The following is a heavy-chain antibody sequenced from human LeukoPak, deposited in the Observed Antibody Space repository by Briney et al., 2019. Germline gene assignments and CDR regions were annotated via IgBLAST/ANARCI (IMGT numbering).Heavy chain of an antibody. J-gene: IGHJ4*02. CDR2: IYYSGST. Sequence: ASETLSLTCTVPGGSISSYYWSWIRQPPGKGLEWIGYIYYSGSTNYNPSLKSRVTISVDTSKNQFSLKLSSVTAADTAVYYCARGGVIVDYWGQGTLVTVSS. CDR3: ARGGVIVDY. D-gene: IGHD3-10*01. V-gene: IGHV4-59*01. CDR1: GGSISSYY.